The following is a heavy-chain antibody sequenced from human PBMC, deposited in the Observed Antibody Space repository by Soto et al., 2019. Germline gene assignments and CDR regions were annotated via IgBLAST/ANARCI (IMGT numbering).Heavy chain of an antibody. J-gene: IGHJ4*02. V-gene: IGHV1-18*01. CDR1: GYTFTNFG. D-gene: IGHD2-21*02. CDR3: ARGGTAIDY. CDR2: ISAYNGNT. Sequence: QVQLVQSGAEVKKPGASVKVSCKASGYTFTNFGISWVRQAPGQGLEWMGWISAYNGNTNYAQKFQGRVTMTTVTASSAACMEMRSLGFDDTAVYCCARGGTAIDYWGQGTLVTVSS.